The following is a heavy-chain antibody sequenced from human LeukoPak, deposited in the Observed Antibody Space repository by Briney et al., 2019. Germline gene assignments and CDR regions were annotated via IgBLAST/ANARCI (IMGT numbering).Heavy chain of an antibody. J-gene: IGHJ4*02. Sequence: SETLSLTCAVYGGSFSGYYWSWIRQPPGKGLEWIGEINHSGSTNYNPSLKSRVTISVDTSRNQFSLKLTSVTAADTAVYYCARRVIAGRPSSFDYWGKGTLVTVSS. D-gene: IGHD6-6*01. CDR1: GGSFSGYY. CDR3: ARRVIAGRPSSFDY. CDR2: INHSGST. V-gene: IGHV4-34*01.